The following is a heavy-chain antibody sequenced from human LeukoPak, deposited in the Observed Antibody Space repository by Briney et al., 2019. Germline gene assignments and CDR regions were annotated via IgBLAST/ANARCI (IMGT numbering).Heavy chain of an antibody. V-gene: IGHV4-34*01. CDR1: GGSFSGYY. J-gene: IGHJ6*03. Sequence: SETLSLTCAVYGGSFSGYYWSWIRQPPGKGLESIGEINHSGSTNYNPSLKSRVTISVDTSKNQFSLKLSSVTAADTAVHYCARGLGSGSYLSYYYYYMDVWGKGTTVTVSS. D-gene: IGHD3-10*01. CDR2: INHSGST. CDR3: ARGLGSGSYLSYYYYYMDV.